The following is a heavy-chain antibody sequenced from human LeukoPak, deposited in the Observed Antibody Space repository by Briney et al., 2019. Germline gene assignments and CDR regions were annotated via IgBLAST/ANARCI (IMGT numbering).Heavy chain of an antibody. D-gene: IGHD6-19*01. J-gene: IGHJ4*02. V-gene: IGHV4-34*01. CDR1: GGSFSGYY. CDR3: ASVPYSSGWSYYFDY. CDR2: INHSGST. Sequence: SETLSLTCAVYGGSFSGYYWSWIRQPPGKGLEWIGEINHSGSTNYNPSLKSRVTISVDTSKNQFSLKLSSVTAADTAVYYCASVPYSSGWSYYFDYWGQGTLDTVSS.